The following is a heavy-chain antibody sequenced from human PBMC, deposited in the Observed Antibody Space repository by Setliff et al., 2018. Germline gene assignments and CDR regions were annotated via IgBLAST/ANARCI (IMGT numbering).Heavy chain of an antibody. V-gene: IGHV1-2*04. D-gene: IGHD5-18*01. J-gene: IGHJ5*02. CDR1: GYTFTGYY. CDR2: INPNSGGT. CDR3: ARGERIQLWLGSEAVSDWFDP. Sequence: GASVKVSCKASGYTFTGYYMHWVRQAPGQGLEWMGWINPNSGGTNYAQKFQGWVTMTRDTSTSTVYMELSSLRSEDTAVYYCARGERIQLWLGSEAVSDWFDPWGQGTLVTVSS.